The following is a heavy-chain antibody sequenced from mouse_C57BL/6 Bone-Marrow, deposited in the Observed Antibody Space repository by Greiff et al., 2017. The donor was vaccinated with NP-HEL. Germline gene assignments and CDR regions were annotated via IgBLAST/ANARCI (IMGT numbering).Heavy chain of an antibody. CDR2: IYPGSGST. V-gene: IGHV1-55*01. CDR3: AYRGGHGYSWFAY. J-gene: IGHJ3*01. D-gene: IGHD2-3*01. CDR1: GYTFTSYW. Sequence: QVQLQQPGAELVKPGASVKMSCKASGYTFTSYWITWVKQRPGQGLEWIGDIYPGSGSTNYNEKFKSKATLTVDTSSSTAYMQLSSLTSEDSAVYYCAYRGGHGYSWFAYWGQGTLVTVSA.